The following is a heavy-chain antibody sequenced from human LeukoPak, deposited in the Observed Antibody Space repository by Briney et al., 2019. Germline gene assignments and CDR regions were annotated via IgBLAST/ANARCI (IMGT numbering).Heavy chain of an antibody. V-gene: IGHV4-39*01. D-gene: IGHD3-10*01. Sequence: SETLSLTCTVSGGSVSTNNYYWGWIRQPPGKGLEWMGSLSYSGKTYYNPSLKSRVTISADTSKNQFPLRLTSVTAADTAVYYCAKRGNYGYFDYWGQGTLVTVSS. CDR1: GGSVSTNNYY. CDR2: LSYSGKT. J-gene: IGHJ4*02. CDR3: AKRGNYGYFDY.